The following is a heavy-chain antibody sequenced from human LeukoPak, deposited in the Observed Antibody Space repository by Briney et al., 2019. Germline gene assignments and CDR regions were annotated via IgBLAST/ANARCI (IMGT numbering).Heavy chain of an antibody. J-gene: IGHJ4*02. D-gene: IGHD4-17*01. CDR1: GGSISSYY. Sequence: SEALSLTCTVSGGSISSYYWSWIRQPPGKGLEWIGYIYYSGSTNYNPSLKSRVTISVDTSKSQFSLKLSSVTAADTAVYYCARGRPGRYYFDYWGQGTLVTVSS. CDR2: IYYSGST. V-gene: IGHV4-59*01. CDR3: ARGRPGRYYFDY.